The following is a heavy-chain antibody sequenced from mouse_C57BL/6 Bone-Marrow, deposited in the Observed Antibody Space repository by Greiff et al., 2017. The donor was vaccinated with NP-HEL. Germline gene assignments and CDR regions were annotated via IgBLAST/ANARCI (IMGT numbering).Heavy chain of an antibody. CDR1: GISITTGNYR. D-gene: IGHD2-3*01. V-gene: IGHV3-5*01. J-gene: IGHJ2*01. Sequence: EVKVVESGPGLVKPSQTVFLTCTVTGISITTGNYRWSWIRQFPGNKLEWIGYIYYSGTITYNPSLTSRTTITRDTPKNQFFLEMNSLTAEDTATYYCAREGYDGYYYFDYWGQGTTLTVSS. CDR3: AREGYDGYYYFDY. CDR2: IYYSGTI.